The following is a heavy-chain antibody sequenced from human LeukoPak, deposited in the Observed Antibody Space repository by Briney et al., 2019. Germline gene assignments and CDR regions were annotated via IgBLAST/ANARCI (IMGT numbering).Heavy chain of an antibody. CDR3: ARDRLIAAAALFDY. V-gene: IGHV1-18*01. CDR2: ISAYNGNT. Sequence: GASVKVSCKASGYTSTSYGISWVRQAPGQGLEWMGWISAYNGNTNYAQKLQGRVTMTTDTSTSTAYMELRSLRSDDTAVYYCARDRLIAAAALFDYWGQGTLVTVSS. J-gene: IGHJ4*02. CDR1: GYTSTSYG. D-gene: IGHD6-13*01.